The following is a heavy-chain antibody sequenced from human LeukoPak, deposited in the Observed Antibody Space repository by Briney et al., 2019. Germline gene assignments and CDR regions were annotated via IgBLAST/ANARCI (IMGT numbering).Heavy chain of an antibody. V-gene: IGHV1-2*02. CDR3: ARGVGATARAFDI. J-gene: IGHJ3*02. Sequence: ASVKVSCKASGYTFTGYYMHWVRQAPGQGLEWMGWINVNSGGTRYAQKFQGRVTMTRDTSISTAFLELSGLRSDDTAVYYCARGVGATARAFDIWGQGTMVTVSS. CDR1: GYTFTGYY. CDR2: INVNSGGT. D-gene: IGHD1-26*01.